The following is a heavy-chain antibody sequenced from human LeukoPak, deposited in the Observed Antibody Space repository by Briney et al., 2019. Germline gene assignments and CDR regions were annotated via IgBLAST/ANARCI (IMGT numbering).Heavy chain of an antibody. CDR2: ICGSGGST. J-gene: IGHJ5*02. CDR1: GFTFSSYG. D-gene: IGHD3-9*01. CDR3: AKDDTYYDILTGYYSPVWFDP. Sequence: PGGSLRLSCAASGFTFSSYGMSWVRQAPGKGLEWVSAICGSGGSTYYADSVKGRFTISRDNSKNTLYLQMNSLRAGDTAVYYCAKDDTYYDILTGYYSPVWFDPWGQGTLVTVSS. V-gene: IGHV3-23*01.